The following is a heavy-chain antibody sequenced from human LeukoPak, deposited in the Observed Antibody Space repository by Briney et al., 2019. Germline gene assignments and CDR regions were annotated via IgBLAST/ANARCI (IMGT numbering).Heavy chain of an antibody. CDR3: ARADSSGWYRNNEYFDY. J-gene: IGHJ4*02. D-gene: IGHD6-19*01. Sequence: PGGSLRLSCAASGFTFDDYAMHWVRQAPGKGLEWVSLISWDGGSTYYADSVKGRSTISRDNAKNSLYLQMNSLRAEDTAVYYCARADSSGWYRNNEYFDYWGQGTLVTVSS. CDR2: ISWDGGST. V-gene: IGHV3-43D*03. CDR1: GFTFDDYA.